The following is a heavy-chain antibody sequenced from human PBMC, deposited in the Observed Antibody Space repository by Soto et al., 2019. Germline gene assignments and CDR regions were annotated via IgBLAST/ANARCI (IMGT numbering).Heavy chain of an antibody. V-gene: IGHV4-30-4*01. J-gene: IGHJ4*02. CDR2: ISYSGST. Sequence: QGQLQESGPGLVKPSQTLSLTCTVSGGSISSGNYYWSWIRQPPGKGLELIGFISYSGSTYYSTSPKRRITISVDTSKGQFSLNLSCVTAADTAVYYCATMGTPATGLYFFDCWGQGSLVTVSS. CDR3: ATMGTPATGLYFFDC. CDR1: GGSISSGNYY. D-gene: IGHD2-15*01.